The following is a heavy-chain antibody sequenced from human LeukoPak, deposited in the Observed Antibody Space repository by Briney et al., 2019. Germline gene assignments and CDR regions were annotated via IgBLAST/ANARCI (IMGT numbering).Heavy chain of an antibody. V-gene: IGHV6-1*01. CDR3: ARVDCTNGVCLNWFDP. J-gene: IGHJ5*02. D-gene: IGHD2-8*01. CDR2: TYYRSKWYS. CDR1: GDSVSSNSAA. Sequence: SQTLSLTCAISGDSVSSNSAAWNWIRQSPSRGLEWLGRTYYRSKWYSDYAVSVKSRITINPDTPKNQFSLQLNSVTPEDTAVYYCARVDCTNGVCLNWFDPWGQGTLVTVSS.